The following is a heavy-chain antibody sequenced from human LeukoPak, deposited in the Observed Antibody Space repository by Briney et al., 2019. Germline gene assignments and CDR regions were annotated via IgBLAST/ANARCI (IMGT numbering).Heavy chain of an antibody. CDR1: GFSFSSYG. D-gene: IGHD3-10*01. V-gene: IGHV3-33*03. CDR2: IWYDGGIQ. J-gene: IGHJ6*03. Sequence: GGALRLSCAASGFSFSSYGMCCVRQAPGEGLEWVADIWYDGGIQYYADSVKGRFTISRDNSKNTLHLQMNGLRAEDTAVYYCANDDRYYYGSGTYLAYTYYYIDVWGKGTPVTVSS. CDR3: ANDDRYYYGSGTYLAYTYYYIDV.